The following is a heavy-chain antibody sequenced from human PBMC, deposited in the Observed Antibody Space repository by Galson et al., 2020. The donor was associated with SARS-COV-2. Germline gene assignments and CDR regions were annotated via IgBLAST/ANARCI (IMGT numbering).Heavy chain of an antibody. CDR1: GFTFSSYG. D-gene: IGHD6-13*01. CDR2: IWYDGSNK. J-gene: IGHJ6*02. CDR3: ARESLAAAESGMDV. Sequence: GGSLRLSCAASGFTFSSYGMHWVRQAPGKGLEWVAVIWYDGSNKYYADSVKGRFTISRDNSKNTLYLQMNSLRAEDTAVYYCARESLAAAESGMDVWGQGTTVTVSS. V-gene: IGHV3-33*01.